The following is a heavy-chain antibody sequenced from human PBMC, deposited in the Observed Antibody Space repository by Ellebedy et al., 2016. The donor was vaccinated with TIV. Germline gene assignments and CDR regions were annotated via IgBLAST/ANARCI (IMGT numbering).Heavy chain of an antibody. CDR2: ISSDGSDK. J-gene: IGHJ6*02. V-gene: IGHV3-30*18. D-gene: IGHD3-22*01. CDR3: AKGVYDSSLSGLDV. Sequence: GGSLRLXXAASGFRFSSYGTHWVRQAPGKGLEWVAVISSDGSDKYYADSVKGRFTISRDNSKNTLYLQMNSLRAEDTAVYYCAKGVYDSSLSGLDVWGQGTTVTVSS. CDR1: GFRFSSYG.